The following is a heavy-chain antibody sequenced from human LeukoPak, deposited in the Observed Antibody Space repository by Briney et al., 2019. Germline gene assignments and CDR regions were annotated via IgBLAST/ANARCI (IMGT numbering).Heavy chain of an antibody. J-gene: IGHJ2*01. CDR2: IIPIFGTA. V-gene: IGHV1-69*05. D-gene: IGHD3-22*01. CDR1: GGTFSSYA. CDR3: ARDYRPYYYDSSGLDWYFDL. Sequence: SVKVSCKASGGTFSSYAISWVRQAPGQGLEWMGRIIPIFGTANYAQKFQGRVTITTDESTSTAYMELSSLRSEDTAVYCCARDYRPYYYDSSGLDWYFDLWGRGTLVTVSS.